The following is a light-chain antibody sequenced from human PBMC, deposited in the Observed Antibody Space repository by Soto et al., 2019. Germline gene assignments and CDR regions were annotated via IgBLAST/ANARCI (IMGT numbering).Light chain of an antibody. CDR1: QSLLHITGETF. V-gene: IGKV2D-29*02. J-gene: IGKJ5*01. Sequence: DVVMTQTPLSLSVAPGQPASISCKSSQSLLHITGETFLFWYLQKPGQSPQLLIYEVSTRGSGVPDRFSGSGSGTDFTLEIRRVETDDVGIYYCMQSTQLPPTFGQGTRLGIE. CDR3: MQSTQLPPT. CDR2: EVS.